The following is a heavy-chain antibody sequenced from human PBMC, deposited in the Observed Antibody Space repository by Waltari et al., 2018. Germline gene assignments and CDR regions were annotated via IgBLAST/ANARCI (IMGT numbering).Heavy chain of an antibody. Sequence: QVQPVQSGDEVKIPGASVKVSCKASGYTFSNFGINWVRQAPGQGLEWMGWISGYSGDANYVQSLQGRVTMTTDTSTSTAYLELRGLRSDDTAVYYCARGGGPRTVVALPFDHWGQGTLVTVSS. CDR1: GYTFSNFG. CDR2: ISGYSGDA. V-gene: IGHV1-18*01. J-gene: IGHJ4*02. CDR3: ARGGGPRTVVALPFDH. D-gene: IGHD3-22*01.